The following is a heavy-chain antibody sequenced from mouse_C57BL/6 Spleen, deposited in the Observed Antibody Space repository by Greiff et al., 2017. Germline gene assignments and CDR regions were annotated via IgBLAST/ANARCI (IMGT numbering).Heavy chain of an antibody. V-gene: IGHV7-3*01. CDR2: IRNKANGYTT. CDR1: GFTFTDYY. Sequence: EVQLQQSGGGLVQPGGSLSLSCAASGFTFTDYYMSWVRQPPGKALEWLGFIRNKANGYTTEYNASVKGRFTISRDNSQSILYLQMNALRAEDSATYYCARYTLTGGYFDVWGTGTTVTVSS. J-gene: IGHJ1*03. D-gene: IGHD4-1*01. CDR3: ARYTLTGGYFDV.